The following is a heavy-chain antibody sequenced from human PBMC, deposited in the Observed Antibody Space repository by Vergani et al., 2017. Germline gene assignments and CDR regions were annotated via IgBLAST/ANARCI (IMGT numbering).Heavy chain of an antibody. V-gene: IGHV3-48*01. CDR1: GFTFSSYS. D-gene: IGHD4-17*01. J-gene: IGHJ6*02. CDR2: ISSSSSTI. CDR3: ARDRYGDYAYYYYYGMDV. Sequence: EVQLVESGGGLVQPGGSLRLSCAASGFTFSSYSMNWVRQAPGKGLEWVSYISSSSSTIYYADSVKGRLTISIDNAKNSLYLQMNSLRAEDTAVYYCARDRYGDYAYYYYYGMDVWGQGTTVTVSS.